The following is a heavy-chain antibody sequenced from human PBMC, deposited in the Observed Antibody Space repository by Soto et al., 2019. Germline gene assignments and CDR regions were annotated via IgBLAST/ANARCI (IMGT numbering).Heavy chain of an antibody. D-gene: IGHD6-13*01. Sequence: QVQLQESGPGLVKPSGTLSLTCAVSGGSISSSNWWSWVRQPPGKGLEWIGEIYHSGSTNYNPSLKSRVTISVDKSKNQFSLKLSSVTAADTAVYYCARDGIAAAGIAYYYYYGMDVWGQGTTVTVSS. CDR2: IYHSGST. CDR3: ARDGIAAAGIAYYYYYGMDV. J-gene: IGHJ6*02. V-gene: IGHV4-4*02. CDR1: GGSISSSNW.